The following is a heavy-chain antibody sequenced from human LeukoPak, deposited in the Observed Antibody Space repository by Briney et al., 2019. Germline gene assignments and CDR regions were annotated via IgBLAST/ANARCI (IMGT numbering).Heavy chain of an antibody. CDR3: ANELWSGPSDAFDI. CDR2: IQDDERNI. Sequence: PGGSLRLSCVAFRFSLSSHAMHWVRQAPGKGLEWVAFIQDDERNIYYAGSVRGRFTISRDNSKNTVYLQMNSLRTEDTAVYYCANELWSGPSDAFDIWGRGTKVTVSS. J-gene: IGHJ3*02. V-gene: IGHV3-30*02. D-gene: IGHD3-3*01. CDR1: RFSLSSHA.